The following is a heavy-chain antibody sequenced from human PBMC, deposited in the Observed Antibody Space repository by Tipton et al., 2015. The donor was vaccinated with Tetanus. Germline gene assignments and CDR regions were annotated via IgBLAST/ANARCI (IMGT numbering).Heavy chain of an antibody. D-gene: IGHD6-19*01. V-gene: IGHV3-53*01. CDR2: MYSGGDT. CDR3: VRDGGSSGRGIDY. CDR1: GFIVSSHY. J-gene: IGHJ4*02. Sequence: SLRLSCVASGFIVSSHYMSWVRQAPGKGLEWVSVMYSGGDTYYVDSVKGRFSISRDNAKNTLYLQMNSLRVEDTAVYYCVRDGGSSGRGIDYWGQGTLVTVSS.